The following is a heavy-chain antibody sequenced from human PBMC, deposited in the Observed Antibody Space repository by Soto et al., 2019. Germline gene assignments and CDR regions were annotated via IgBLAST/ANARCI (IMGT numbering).Heavy chain of an antibody. D-gene: IGHD3-10*01. J-gene: IGHJ4*02. V-gene: IGHV3-23*01. Sequence: EVQLLESGGGLVQPGGSLRLSCAASGFTFSSYAMNWVRQAPGKGLEWVSAISGSGGSTYYADSVKGRLTISRDNSKNTLYLQMNSLRAEDTAVYYCAKARATYYYGSGPFDYWGQGTLVTVSS. CDR1: GFTFSSYA. CDR2: ISGSGGST. CDR3: AKARATYYYGSGPFDY.